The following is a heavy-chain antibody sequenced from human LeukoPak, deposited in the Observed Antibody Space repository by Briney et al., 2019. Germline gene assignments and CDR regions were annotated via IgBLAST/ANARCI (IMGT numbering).Heavy chain of an antibody. V-gene: IGHV1-69*05. CDR3: ARGYIAAAGTYWFDP. Sequence: ASVKVSCKASGGTFSSYAISWVRQAPGQGLEWMGGIIPIFGTANYAQKFQGRVTITTDESTSTAYMELSSLRSEDTAVYYCARGYIAAAGTYWFDPWGQGTLVTVSS. CDR1: GGTFSSYA. D-gene: IGHD6-13*01. CDR2: IIPIFGTA. J-gene: IGHJ5*02.